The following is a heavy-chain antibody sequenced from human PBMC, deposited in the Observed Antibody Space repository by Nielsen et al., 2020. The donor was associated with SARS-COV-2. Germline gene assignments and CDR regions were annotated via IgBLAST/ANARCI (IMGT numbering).Heavy chain of an antibody. CDR3: ARGNAFDI. Sequence: GGSLRLSCAASGFTFDDYAMHWVRQAPGKGLEWVSGISWNSGSIGYADSVKGRFTITRDNAKNSLYLQMNSLRAEDTAVYYCARGNAFDIWGQGTMITVSS. J-gene: IGHJ3*02. CDR2: ISWNSGSI. D-gene: IGHD1-1*01. V-gene: IGHV3-9*01. CDR1: GFTFDDYA.